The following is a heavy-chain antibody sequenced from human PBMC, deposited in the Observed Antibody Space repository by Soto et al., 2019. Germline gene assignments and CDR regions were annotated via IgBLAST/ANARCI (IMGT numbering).Heavy chain of an antibody. J-gene: IGHJ4*02. Sequence: QVQLVQSGAEVKMPGSSVKVSCKASGGTFSSYSISWVRQAPGQGLEWMGNIIPIFATSKYARKFQGRVRITVDESTTTAYMELSSLRSEDTAFYYGASVGGEVPYFDFWGQGTLVTVS. D-gene: IGHD3-16*01. CDR3: ASVGGEVPYFDF. CDR1: GGTFSSYS. V-gene: IGHV1-69*15. CDR2: IIPIFATS.